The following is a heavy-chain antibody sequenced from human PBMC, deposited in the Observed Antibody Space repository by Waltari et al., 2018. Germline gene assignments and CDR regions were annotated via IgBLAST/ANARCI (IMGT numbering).Heavy chain of an antibody. V-gene: IGHV3-23*01. CDR1: GFTFSRYA. J-gene: IGHJ4*02. CDR3: AKEGDNYYDSSGYWVY. Sequence: EVQLLESGGGLVQPGGSLRLSCAASGFTFSRYAISWGGPAPGKGLEWVSAIRGSGGSTYYADSVKGRFTISRDNSKNTLYLQMNSLRAEDTAVYYCAKEGDNYYDSSGYWVYWGQGTLVTVSS. CDR2: IRGSGGST. D-gene: IGHD3-22*01.